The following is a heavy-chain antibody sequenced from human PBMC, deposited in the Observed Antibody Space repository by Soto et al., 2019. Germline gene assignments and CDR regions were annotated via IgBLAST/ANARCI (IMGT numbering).Heavy chain of an antibody. V-gene: IGHV3-33*01. CDR2: IWYDGSNK. CDR3: ARKILELSRHYYYGMDV. D-gene: IGHD1-7*01. J-gene: IGHJ6*02. Sequence: PGGSLMVACASSGFTFSSYFVHWVRPAPGKGLEWVAVIWYDGSNKYYADSVKGRFTISRDNSKNTLYLQMNSLRAEDTAVYYCARKILELSRHYYYGMDVWGQGTTVTVSS. CDR1: GFTFSSYF.